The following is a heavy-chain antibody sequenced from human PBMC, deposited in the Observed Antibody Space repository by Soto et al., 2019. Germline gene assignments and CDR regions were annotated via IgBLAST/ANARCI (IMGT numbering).Heavy chain of an antibody. CDR1: GFTFSRYT. Sequence: GGSLRLSCAVSGFTFSRYTMSWVRQAPGKGQEWVSPISGSGDSTYYADSVKGRFTISGDNYKNTLYLQMYNLRAEDTAVYYCAKVPPRGGPGFDYWGQGT. CDR2: ISGSGDST. D-gene: IGHD3-16*01. CDR3: AKVPPRGGPGFDY. V-gene: IGHV3-23*01. J-gene: IGHJ4*02.